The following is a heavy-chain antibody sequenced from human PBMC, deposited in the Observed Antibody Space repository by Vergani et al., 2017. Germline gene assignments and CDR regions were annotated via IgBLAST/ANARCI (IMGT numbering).Heavy chain of an antibody. V-gene: IGHV4-59*12. CDR2: IYYSGST. CDR3: AREDIVGATTRFDP. CDR1: GGSISSYY. J-gene: IGHJ5*02. D-gene: IGHD1-26*01. Sequence: QVQLQESGPGLVKPSETLSLTCTVSGGSISSYYWSWIRQPPGKGLEWIGYIYYSGSTNYNPPLKSRVTISVDTSKNQFSLKLSSVTAADTAVYYCAREDIVGATTRFDPWGQGTLVTVSS.